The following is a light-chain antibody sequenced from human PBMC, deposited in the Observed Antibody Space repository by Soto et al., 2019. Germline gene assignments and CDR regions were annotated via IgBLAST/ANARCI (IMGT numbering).Light chain of an antibody. CDR1: SSDVGGYDY. V-gene: IGLV2-8*01. CDR2: EVN. J-gene: IGLJ3*02. Sequence: QSALTQPPSASGSPGQSVIISCTGTSSDVGGYDYVSWYQQHPGKAPKLMIYEVNKRPSGVPDRFSASKSGSTASLTVSGLQAEDEADYYCSSYAGSINWVFGGGTKLTVL. CDR3: SSYAGSINWV.